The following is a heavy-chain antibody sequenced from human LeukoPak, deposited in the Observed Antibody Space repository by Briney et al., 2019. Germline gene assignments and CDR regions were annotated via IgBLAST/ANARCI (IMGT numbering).Heavy chain of an antibody. V-gene: IGHV1-58*02. Sequence: ASVKVSCKASGFTFTSSAMQWVRQARGQRLEWIGWIVVGSGNTNYAQKFQERVTITRDMSTSTAYMELSSLRSEDTAVYYCAAISTTVSYYFDYWGQGTLVTVSS. J-gene: IGHJ4*02. CDR3: AAISTTVSYYFDY. CDR2: IVVGSGNT. CDR1: GFTFTSSA. D-gene: IGHD4-17*01.